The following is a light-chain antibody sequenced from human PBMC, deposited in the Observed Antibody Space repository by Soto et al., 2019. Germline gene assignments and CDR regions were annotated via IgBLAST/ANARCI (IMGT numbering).Light chain of an antibody. J-gene: IGKJ4*01. CDR1: QSVSNSY. Sequence: VLPHAPGTLSMSPKERATLSCRASQSVSNSYLAWYQQKPGQAPRLLIFGASTRAAGIPARFSGSGSGTEFTLTISSLQSEDFAVYYCQQYSNWPLTFGGGTKV. CDR3: QQYSNWPLT. CDR2: GAS. V-gene: IGKV3-15*01.